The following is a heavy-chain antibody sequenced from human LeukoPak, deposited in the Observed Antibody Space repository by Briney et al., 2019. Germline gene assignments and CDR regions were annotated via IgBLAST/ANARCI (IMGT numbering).Heavy chain of an antibody. CDR2: ISGSGGST. J-gene: IGHJ4*02. V-gene: IGHV3-23*01. D-gene: IGHD3-3*01. CDR1: GFTFSSYA. CDR3: AKDLLLRITIFGVVDY. Sequence: GGSLRLSCAASGFTFSSYAMSWVRQAPGKGLEWVSAISGSGGSTYYADSVKGRFTISRDNSKNTLYLQMNSLRAEDTAVYYCAKDLLLRITIFGVVDYWGQGTLVTVSS.